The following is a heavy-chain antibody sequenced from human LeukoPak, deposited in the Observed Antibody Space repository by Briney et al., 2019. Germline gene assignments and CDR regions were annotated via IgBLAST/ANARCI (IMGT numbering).Heavy chain of an antibody. J-gene: IGHJ4*02. Sequence: PGDSLRLSCVASGFSFSTYAMNWVRQVPGKGLEWVSTIGGSDDSTSYADSVKGRFTISSDFSKNTLYLKMNSLRAEDTVVYFCAKGLVFHDNYFDNWGQGTLVTVSS. V-gene: IGHV3-23*01. CDR1: GFSFSTYA. D-gene: IGHD5/OR15-5a*01. CDR2: IGGSDDST. CDR3: AKGLVFHDNYFDN.